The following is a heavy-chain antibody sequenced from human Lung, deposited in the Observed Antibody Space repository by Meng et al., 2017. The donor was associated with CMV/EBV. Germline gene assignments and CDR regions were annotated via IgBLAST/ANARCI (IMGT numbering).Heavy chain of an antibody. Sequence: SVXVSXKASGGTFSSYAFSWVRQAPGQGLEWMGGIIPVFAIANYAQKFQGRITITTDESTSTAYMELSSLRSEDTAVYYCARDRTGDCSSTSCYSYYDYYGMDVWXQGTMVTVSS. CDR2: IIPVFAIA. CDR3: ARDRTGDCSSTSCYSYYDYYGMDV. J-gene: IGHJ6*02. D-gene: IGHD2-2*02. CDR1: GGTFSSYA. V-gene: IGHV1-69*05.